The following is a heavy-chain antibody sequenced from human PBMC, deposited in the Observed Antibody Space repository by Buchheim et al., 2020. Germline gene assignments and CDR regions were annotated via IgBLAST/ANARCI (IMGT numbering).Heavy chain of an antibody. D-gene: IGHD3-22*01. Sequence: QVQLVESGGGVVQPGRSLRLSCAASGFTFSSYGMHWVRQAPGKGLEWVAVIWYDGSNKYYADSVKGRFTISRDNSKNTLYLQMNSLRAEDTAVYYCARDQRVNYYDSSSGWFDPWGQGTL. CDR1: GFTFSSYG. V-gene: IGHV3-33*01. CDR3: ARDQRVNYYDSSSGWFDP. CDR2: IWYDGSNK. J-gene: IGHJ5*02.